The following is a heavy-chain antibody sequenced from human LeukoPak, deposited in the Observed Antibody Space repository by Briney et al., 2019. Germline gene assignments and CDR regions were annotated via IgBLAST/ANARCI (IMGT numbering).Heavy chain of an antibody. V-gene: IGHV3-33*01. CDR1: GFTFSNHG. J-gene: IGHJ4*02. D-gene: IGHD3-22*01. CDR2: IWSDGSNK. CDR3: ARDISGYYYFDY. Sequence: GGSLRLPWAGFGFTFSNHGMHWVGPAARKGPEWVVVIWSDGSNKYYADSVKGRFIISRDNYKNTLYLQMNGLRAEDTAVYYCARDISGYYYFDYWGQGTLVTVSS.